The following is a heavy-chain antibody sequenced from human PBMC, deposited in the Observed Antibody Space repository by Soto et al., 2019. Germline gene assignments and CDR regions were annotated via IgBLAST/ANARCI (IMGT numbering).Heavy chain of an antibody. D-gene: IGHD2-15*01. CDR2: ISSSSSYI. CDR3: ARGGGYCSGGSCYSDY. CDR1: GFTFSSYS. Sequence: GGSLRLSCAASGFTFSSYSMNWVRQAPGKGLEWVSSISSSSSYIYYADSVKGRFTISRDNAKNSLYLQMNSLRAEDTAVYYCARGGGYCSGGSCYSDYWGQGTLVTVSS. J-gene: IGHJ4*02. V-gene: IGHV3-21*01.